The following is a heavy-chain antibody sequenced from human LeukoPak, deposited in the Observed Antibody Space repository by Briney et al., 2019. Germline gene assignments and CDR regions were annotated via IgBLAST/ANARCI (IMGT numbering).Heavy chain of an antibody. CDR3: AKGVVVPAAIPDQSYYYYGMDV. CDR1: GYTFTGYY. CDR2: INPNSGGT. D-gene: IGHD2-2*02. V-gene: IGHV1-2*02. J-gene: IGHJ6*02. Sequence: ASVKVSCKASGYTFTGYYMHWVRQAPGQGLEWMGWINPNSGGTNYAQKFQGRVTMTRDTSISTAYMELSRLRSDDTAVYYCAKGVVVPAAIPDQSYYYYGMDVWGQGTTVTVSS.